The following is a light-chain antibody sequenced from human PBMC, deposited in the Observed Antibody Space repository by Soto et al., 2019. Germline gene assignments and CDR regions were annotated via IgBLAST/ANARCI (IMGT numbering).Light chain of an antibody. CDR1: QSLLHSNGYNY. CDR3: MQALQTIT. CDR2: LGS. J-gene: IGKJ5*01. V-gene: IGKV2-28*01. Sequence: DIVMTQSPVSLSVTPGEPASISCRSSQSLLHSNGYNYLGWYLQKPGQSPQFLIYLGSNRASGVPDRFSGSGSDTDFTLRITRVEAEDVWVYYCMQALQTITFGQGTRLEIK.